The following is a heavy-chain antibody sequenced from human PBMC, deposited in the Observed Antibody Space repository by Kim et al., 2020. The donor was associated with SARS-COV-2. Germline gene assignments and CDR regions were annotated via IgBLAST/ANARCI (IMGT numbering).Heavy chain of an antibody. J-gene: IGHJ6*02. D-gene: IGHD4-4*01. CDR3: ARDLTTVTAVTGYYYYGMDV. V-gene: IGHV1-46*01. Sequence: ASVKVSCKASGYTFTSYYMHWVRQAPGQGLEWMGIINPSGGSTSYAQKFQGRVTMTRDTSTNTVYMELSSLRSEDTAVYYCARDLTTVTAVTGYYYYGMDVWGQGTTVTVSS. CDR1: GYTFTSYY. CDR2: INPSGGST.